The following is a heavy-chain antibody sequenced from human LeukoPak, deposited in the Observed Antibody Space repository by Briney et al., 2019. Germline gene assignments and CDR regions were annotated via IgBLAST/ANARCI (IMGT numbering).Heavy chain of an antibody. Sequence: GESLKISCKGSGYSFTSYWIGWVRQAPGKGLEWVAFIRYDGSNKYYADSVKGRFTISRDNSKNTLYLQMNSLRAEDTAVYYCAKGLKTTVTTFFDYWGQGTLVTVSS. CDR2: IRYDGSNK. D-gene: IGHD4-17*01. V-gene: IGHV3-30*02. CDR3: AKGLKTTVTTFFDY. J-gene: IGHJ4*02. CDR1: GYSFTSYW.